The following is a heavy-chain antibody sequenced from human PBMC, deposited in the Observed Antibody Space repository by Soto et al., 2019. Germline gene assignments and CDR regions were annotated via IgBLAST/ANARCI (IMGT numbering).Heavy chain of an antibody. J-gene: IGHJ4*02. CDR3: ARDNNDFWSLYPLAFDY. V-gene: IGHV4-4*07. CDR2: ISTSGHV. Sequence: PSETLSLTCSVSGGSLSKYYWSWIRQPAGKGLEWIGRISTSGHVVSKVSLRSRLTMSVDMSNNHFSLKLTSVTAADTAVYYCARDNNDFWSLYPLAFDYWGQGALVTFSS. D-gene: IGHD3-3*01. CDR1: GGSLSKYY.